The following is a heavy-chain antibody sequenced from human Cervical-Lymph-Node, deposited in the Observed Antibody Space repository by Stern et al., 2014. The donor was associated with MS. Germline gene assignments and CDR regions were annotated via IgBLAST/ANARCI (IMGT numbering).Heavy chain of an antibody. CDR2: IYPGDFDT. D-gene: IGHD4-17*01. CDR3: ARDYGDYAFDY. CDR1: GYSFTANW. V-gene: IGHV5-51*01. J-gene: IGHJ4*02. Sequence: MQLVQSGAEVKKPGESLKISCKGSGYSFTANWIAWVRQMPGKGLEWMGIIYPGDFDTRYAPSFQGQVTISADNSISTAYLQWSSLKASDTAMYYCARDYGDYAFDYWGQGTLVTVSS.